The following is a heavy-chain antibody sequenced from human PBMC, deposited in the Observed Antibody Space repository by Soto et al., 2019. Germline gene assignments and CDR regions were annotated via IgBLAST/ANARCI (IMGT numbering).Heavy chain of an antibody. CDR1: GFTFSSYA. J-gene: IGHJ6*02. Sequence: GGSLRLSCAASGFTFSSYAMSWVRQAPGKGLEWVSAISGSGGSTYYADSVKGRFTTSRDNSKNTLYLQMNSLRAEDTAVYYCAKDQTTTGAYYYYGMDVWGQGTTVTVSS. CDR2: ISGSGGST. D-gene: IGHD1-7*01. CDR3: AKDQTTTGAYYYYGMDV. V-gene: IGHV3-23*01.